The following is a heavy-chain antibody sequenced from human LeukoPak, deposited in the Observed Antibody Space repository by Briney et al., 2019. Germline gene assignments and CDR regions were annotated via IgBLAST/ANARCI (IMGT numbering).Heavy chain of an antibody. J-gene: IGHJ4*02. CDR3: AKAHMVRGVFYPFDY. V-gene: IGHV3-9*01. CDR2: ISWNSGSI. D-gene: IGHD3-10*01. CDR1: GFTFDDYA. Sequence: GGSLRLSCAASGFTFDDYAMHWDRQAPGKGLEWVSGISWNSGSIGYADSVKGRFTISRDNAKNSLYLQMNSLRAEDTALYYCAKAHMVRGVFYPFDYWGQGTLVTVSS.